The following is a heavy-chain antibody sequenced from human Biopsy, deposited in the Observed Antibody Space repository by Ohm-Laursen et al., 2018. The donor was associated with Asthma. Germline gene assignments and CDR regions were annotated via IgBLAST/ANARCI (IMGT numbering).Heavy chain of an antibody. CDR2: ISYDGNNN. CDR3: ASAKTWGRSYYFDY. CDR1: GFNFHNYV. D-gene: IGHD3-16*01. V-gene: IGHV3-30-3*01. Sequence: SLRLSCAASGFNFHNYVMHWVRQAPGKGLEWVAVISYDGNNNNYADSVKGRFTISRDNSKNSLSLNMNSLRPEDTSVYYCASAKTWGRSYYFDYWGQGTLVTVSS. J-gene: IGHJ4*02.